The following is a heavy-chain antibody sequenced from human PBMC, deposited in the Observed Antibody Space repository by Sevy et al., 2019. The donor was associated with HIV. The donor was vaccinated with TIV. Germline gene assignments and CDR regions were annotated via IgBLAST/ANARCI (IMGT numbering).Heavy chain of an antibody. CDR2: IIPIFGTA. D-gene: IGHD3-22*01. J-gene: IGHJ4*02. CDR1: GGTFSSYA. CDR3: ARDRYDSSGYYLLLDDY. Sequence: ASVKDSCKASGGTFSSYAISWVRQAPGQGLEWMGGIIPIFGTANYAQKFQGRVTITADESTSTAYMELSSLRSEDTAVYYCARDRYDSSGYYLLLDDYWGQGTLVTVSS. V-gene: IGHV1-69*13.